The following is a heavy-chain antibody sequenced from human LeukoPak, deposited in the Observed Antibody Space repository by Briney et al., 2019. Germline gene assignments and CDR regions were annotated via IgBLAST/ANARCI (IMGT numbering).Heavy chain of an antibody. J-gene: IGHJ4*02. V-gene: IGHV4-59*12. CDR3: ARVADYSEYYVQY. D-gene: IGHD4-17*01. Sequence: PSETLSLTCTVSGEPIRSEYWTWMRQPPGQGLEWIGHIYYGGSTNYNPSLKSRATISVDTSKNQLSLKLSSVTAADTAVYYCARVADYSEYYVQYWGQGTLVTVSS. CDR2: IYYGGST. CDR1: GEPIRSEY.